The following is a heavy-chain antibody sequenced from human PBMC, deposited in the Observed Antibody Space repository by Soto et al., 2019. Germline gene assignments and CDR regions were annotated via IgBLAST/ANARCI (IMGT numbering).Heavy chain of an antibody. CDR1: GFTFSSYA. CDR3: AESKGLVPQYYYYYGMDG. D-gene: IGHD6-19*01. J-gene: IGHJ6*02. CDR2: ISGSGGST. Sequence: GGSLRLSCAASGFTFSSYAMSWVRQAPGKGLEWVSAISGSGGSTYYADSVKGRFTISRDNSKNTLYLQMNSLRAEDTAVYYCAESKGLVPQYYYYYGMDGWGQGTKVTVSS. V-gene: IGHV3-23*01.